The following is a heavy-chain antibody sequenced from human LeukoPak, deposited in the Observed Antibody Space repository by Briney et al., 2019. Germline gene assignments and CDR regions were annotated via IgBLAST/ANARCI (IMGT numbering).Heavy chain of an antibody. D-gene: IGHD5-12*01. CDR1: GLTFSTYE. CDR3: AREGRSGYDLTGYYGMDV. V-gene: IGHV3-48*03. J-gene: IGHJ6*04. Sequence: GRSLRLSCAASGLTFSTYEMNWVRQAPGKGLEWVSYIGSSNTIYYADSVKGRFTISRDNAKNSLYLQMNSLRAEDTAVYYCAREGRSGYDLTGYYGMDVWGKGTTVTVSS. CDR2: IGSSNTI.